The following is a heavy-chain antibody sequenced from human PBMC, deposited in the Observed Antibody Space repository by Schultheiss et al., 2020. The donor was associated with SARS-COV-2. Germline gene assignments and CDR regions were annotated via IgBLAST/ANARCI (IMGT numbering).Heavy chain of an antibody. D-gene: IGHD2-21*02. CDR2: IYYSGST. CDR3: TRGPVTNCAGADCLPRF. Sequence: SETLSLICAVSGDSIRRSRYYWGWIRQPPGKGLEWIGYIYYSGSTNYNPSLRSRVTISLDTSQNRVSLILTSVTAADTAVYYCTRGPVTNCAGADCLPRFWGQGTLVTVSS. V-gene: IGHV4-61*03. J-gene: IGHJ1*01. CDR1: GDSIRRSRYY.